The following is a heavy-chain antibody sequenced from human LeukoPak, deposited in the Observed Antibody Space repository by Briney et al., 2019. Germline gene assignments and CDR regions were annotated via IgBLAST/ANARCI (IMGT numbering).Heavy chain of an antibody. CDR3: ARVRGYSGYVSG. D-gene: IGHD5-12*01. CDR1: GYTFTGYY. CDR2: INPNSGGT. V-gene: IGHV1-2*02. J-gene: IGHJ4*02. Sequence: GASVKVSCKASGYTFTGYYMDWVRQAPGQGLEWMGWINPNSGGTNYAQKFQGRVAMTRDTSISTAYMELSRLRSDDTAVYYCARVRGYSGYVSGWGQGTLVTVSS.